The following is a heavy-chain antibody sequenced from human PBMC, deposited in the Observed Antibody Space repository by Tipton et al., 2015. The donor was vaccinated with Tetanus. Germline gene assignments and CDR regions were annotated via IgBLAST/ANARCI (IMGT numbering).Heavy chain of an antibody. CDR2: ISYSGST. V-gene: IGHV4-61*08. J-gene: IGHJ4*02. Sequence: TLSLTCTVSGGSINSGGYYWNWIRQPPGKGLEWIGYISYSGSTNSNYSLKSRITISQDTSKNQFSLKLTSVTAADTAVYYCARANYDFPKKGPFDSWGQGTLVIVSS. CDR1: GGSINSGGYY. CDR3: ARANYDFPKKGPFDS. D-gene: IGHD3-3*01.